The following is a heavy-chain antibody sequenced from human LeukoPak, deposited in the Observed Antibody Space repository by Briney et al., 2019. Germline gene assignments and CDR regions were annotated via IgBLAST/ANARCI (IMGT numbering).Heavy chain of an antibody. CDR1: GFTFDDYT. V-gene: IGHV3-43*01. Sequence: PGGSLRLSCAASGFTFDDYTMHWVRQAPGKGLEWVSLISWDGGSTYYADSVKGRFTISRDNSKNSLYLQMNSLRTEDTALYYCAKEKYSGSNTGGYYFGYWGQGTLVTVSS. J-gene: IGHJ4*02. D-gene: IGHD1-26*01. CDR2: ISWDGGST. CDR3: AKEKYSGSNTGGYYFGY.